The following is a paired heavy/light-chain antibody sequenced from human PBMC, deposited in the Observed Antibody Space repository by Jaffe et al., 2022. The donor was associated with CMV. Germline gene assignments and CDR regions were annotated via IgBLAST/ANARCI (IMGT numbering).Heavy chain of an antibody. J-gene: IGHJ4*02. CDR2: INPHSGDT. CDR1: GYSLSDSY. CDR3: AREGLWFGEN. V-gene: IGHV1-2*02. Sequence: QVQLVQSGAAVKEPGASVKVSCRASGYSLSDSYMHWVRQAPGQGPEWMGWINPHSGDTNYAQRFQDRVTMTRDTSINTAYMELSRLRSGDTAVYYCAREGLWFGENWGQGTLVTVSS. D-gene: IGHD3-10*01.
Light chain of an antibody. CDR3: MIWHSDAWV. CDR2: YKSDSDK. CDR1: SDIYVGTNR. V-gene: IGLV5-45*03. J-gene: IGLJ3*02. Sequence: QAVLTQPSSLSASPGASASLTCTLRSDIYVGTNRIYWYQQKPGSPPQFLLRYKSDSDKHQGSGVPSRFSGSKDASTNAGILLISGLQSEDEADYYCMIWHSDAWVFGGGTKLTVL.